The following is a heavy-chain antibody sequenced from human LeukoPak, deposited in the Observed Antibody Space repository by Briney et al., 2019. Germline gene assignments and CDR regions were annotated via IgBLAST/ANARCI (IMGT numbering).Heavy chain of an antibody. CDR2: ISSSSSYT. CDR3: ASLQGYCSSTSCYRGDY. Sequence: PGGSLRLSCAASGFTFSDYYMSWIRQAPGKGLEWVSYISSSSSYTNYADSVKGRLTTSRDNAKNSLYLQMNSLRAEDTAVYYCASLQGYCSSTSCYRGDYWGQGTLVTVSS. V-gene: IGHV3-11*03. D-gene: IGHD2-2*01. CDR1: GFTFSDYY. J-gene: IGHJ4*02.